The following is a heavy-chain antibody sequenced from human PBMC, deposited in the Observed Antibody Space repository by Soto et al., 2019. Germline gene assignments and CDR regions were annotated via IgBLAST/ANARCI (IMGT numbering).Heavy chain of an antibody. Sequence: EVQLVESGGGVVRPGGSLRLSCAASGFTFDDYGMSLVRQAPGKGMEWVSGINWNGGSTGYADSVKGRFTISRDNAKNSLYLQMNSLRAEDTAVYYCARVILLRFGELYFDYWGQGTLVTVSS. CDR3: ARVILLRFGELYFDY. V-gene: IGHV3-20*04. D-gene: IGHD3-10*01. CDR2: INWNGGST. CDR1: GFTFDDYG. J-gene: IGHJ4*02.